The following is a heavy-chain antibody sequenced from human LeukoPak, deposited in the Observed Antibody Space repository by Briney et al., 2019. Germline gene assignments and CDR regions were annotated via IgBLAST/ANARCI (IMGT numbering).Heavy chain of an antibody. Sequence: SETLSLTCAVYGGSFSGYYWSWIRQPPGKGLEWIGEINHSGSTNYNPSLKSRVTISVDTSKNQFSLKLSSVTAADTAVYYCARGDYDSSGYYVSLSLDVDAFDIWGQGTMVTVSS. CDR3: ARGDYDSSGYYVSLSLDVDAFDI. J-gene: IGHJ3*02. CDR1: GGSFSGYY. V-gene: IGHV4-34*01. D-gene: IGHD3-22*01. CDR2: INHSGST.